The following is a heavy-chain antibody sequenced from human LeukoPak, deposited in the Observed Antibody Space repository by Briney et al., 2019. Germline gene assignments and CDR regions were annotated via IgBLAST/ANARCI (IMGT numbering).Heavy chain of an antibody. D-gene: IGHD6-19*01. V-gene: IGHV4-31*03. CDR2: IFYNGGS. CDR1: GDSMSSGGYL. CDR3: ARSRPWQWLVGYYYYMDV. J-gene: IGHJ6*03. Sequence: SETLSLTCSVSGDSMSSGGYLWTWMRQHPGKGLEWIGYIFYNGGSYYSPSLQSRLTISVDTSQKQFSLKLSSVTAADTAVYYCARSRPWQWLVGYYYYMDVWGKGTTVTVSS.